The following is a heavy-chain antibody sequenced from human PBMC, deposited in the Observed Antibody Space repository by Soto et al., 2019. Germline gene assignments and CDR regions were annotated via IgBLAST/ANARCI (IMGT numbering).Heavy chain of an antibody. CDR1: GGTFSSYT. CDR3: AREKGYNYYNWFDP. D-gene: IGHD5-12*01. V-gene: IGHV1-69*08. J-gene: IGHJ5*02. Sequence: QVQLVQSGAEVKKPGSSVKVSCKASGGTFSSYTISWVRQAPGQGLEWMGRIIPILGIANYAQKFQGRVTITADKSTSTAYMELSSLRSEDTAVYYCAREKGYNYYNWFDPWGQGTLVTVSS. CDR2: IIPILGIA.